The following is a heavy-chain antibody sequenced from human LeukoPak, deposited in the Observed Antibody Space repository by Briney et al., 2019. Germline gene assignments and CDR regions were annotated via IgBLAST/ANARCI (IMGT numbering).Heavy chain of an antibody. J-gene: IGHJ4*02. Sequence: PSETLSLTCTVSGGSISSYYWSWIRQPPGKGLEWIGYIYYSGSTNYNPSLKSRVTISVDTSKNQFSLKLSSVTAADTAVYYCARVIFAHYYDSSGYLDYWGQGTLVTVSS. CDR1: GGSISSYY. D-gene: IGHD3-22*01. CDR2: IYYSGST. V-gene: IGHV4-59*01. CDR3: ARVIFAHYYDSSGYLDY.